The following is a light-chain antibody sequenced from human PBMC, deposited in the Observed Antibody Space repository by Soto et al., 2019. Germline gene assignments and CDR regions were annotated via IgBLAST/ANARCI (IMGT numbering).Light chain of an antibody. V-gene: IGKV4-1*01. J-gene: IGKJ5*01. CDR3: QQYYSTTPDIT. Sequence: DIVMTQSPDSLAVSLGERATINCKSRQSVLYSSNNKNYLAWYQQKPGQPPKLLIYWASTRESGVPDRFSGSGSGTDFTLTISSLQAEDVAVYYCQQYYSTTPDITFGQGTRLEIK. CDR2: WAS. CDR1: QSVLYSSNNKNY.